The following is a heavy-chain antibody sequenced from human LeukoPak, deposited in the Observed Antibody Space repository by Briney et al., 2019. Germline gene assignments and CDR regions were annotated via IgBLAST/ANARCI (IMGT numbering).Heavy chain of an antibody. D-gene: IGHD3-9*01. J-gene: IGHJ4*02. V-gene: IGHV3-23*01. CDR1: GFSFSSFG. CDR2: ISVGGST. Sequence: GGSLRLSCAASGFSFSSFGMSWVRQAPGKGLEWVSSISVGGSTYYSDSVKGRFTISRDNSKNTLYLQMNSLRAEDTALYYCAKVDTLTGGYFDYWGQGTLVTVSS. CDR3: AKVDTLTGGYFDY.